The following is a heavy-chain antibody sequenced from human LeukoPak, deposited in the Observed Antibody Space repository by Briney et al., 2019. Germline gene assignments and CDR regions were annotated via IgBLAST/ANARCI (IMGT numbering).Heavy chain of an antibody. D-gene: IGHD4-11*01. CDR3: ATDRPHPSNEPTNFDY. V-gene: IGHV3-23*01. CDR2: ISGSGXNT. J-gene: IGHJ4*02. Sequence: GGSLRLSCAASGXXFXXXAXXXXXXAXGXXLXXVXXISGSGXNTYHADSVKGRFTISRDNSKNTLYLQMNSLRAEDTAVYFCATDRPHPSNEPTNFDYWGQGTLVTVSS. CDR1: GXXFXXXA.